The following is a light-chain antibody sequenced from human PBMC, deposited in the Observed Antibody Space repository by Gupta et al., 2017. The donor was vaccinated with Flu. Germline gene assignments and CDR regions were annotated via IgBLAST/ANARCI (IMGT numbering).Light chain of an antibody. V-gene: IGKV3-15*01. CDR3: QHYNNGPPYT. Sequence: ATLSVSPGERATLSCRASQSISSNLAWYQQKPGQAPRLLLDGASTRATAIPARFSGSGSGTEFTLTISSLQSEDFAVYYCQHYNNGPPYTFGQGTKLEIK. CDR2: GAS. CDR1: QSISSN. J-gene: IGKJ2*01.